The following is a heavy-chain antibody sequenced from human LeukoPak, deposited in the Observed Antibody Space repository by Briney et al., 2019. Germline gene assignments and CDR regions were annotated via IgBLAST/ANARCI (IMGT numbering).Heavy chain of an antibody. D-gene: IGHD2-2*01. CDR2: IYYSGGT. CDR3: ARGRASFCTSTSCYGYYFDY. V-gene: IGHV4-59*01. CDR1: GGSISYYY. J-gene: IGHJ4*02. Sequence: SETLSLTCTVSGGSISYYYWSWIRQPPGKGLEWIGYIYYSGGTDYNPPLKSRVTISVDASKSQFSLKLSSVTAADTAVYYCARGRASFCTSTSCYGYYFDYWGQGTLVTVSS.